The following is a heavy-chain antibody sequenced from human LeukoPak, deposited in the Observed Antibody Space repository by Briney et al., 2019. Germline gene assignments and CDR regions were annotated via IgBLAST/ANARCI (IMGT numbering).Heavy chain of an antibody. D-gene: IGHD2-8*02. Sequence: GGSLRLSCAASGFTFSYYTMNWVRQAPGKGLEWVSSISGSRSSIYYADSVKGRFTISRDNAENSLYLQMNTLRAEDTAVYYCARDILTAPRYFDYWGQGTLVTVSS. CDR2: ISGSRSSI. V-gene: IGHV3-21*01. CDR1: GFTFSYYT. J-gene: IGHJ4*02. CDR3: ARDILTAPRYFDY.